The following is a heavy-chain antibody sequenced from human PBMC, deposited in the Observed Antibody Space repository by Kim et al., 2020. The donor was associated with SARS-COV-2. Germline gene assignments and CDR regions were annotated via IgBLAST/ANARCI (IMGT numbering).Heavy chain of an antibody. V-gene: IGHV1-2*02. D-gene: IGHD1-26*01. Sequence: ASVKVSCNVSGGTFTDYWIQWVRQAPGQGLEWMGWINLKSGGTQYSPKFQGRVSMTRDTSISTAYIELTALKSDDTAVYYCARDHGGTSNWEFDYWGQGTLVTVSS. CDR1: GGTFTDYW. CDR2: INLKSGGT. J-gene: IGHJ4*02. CDR3: ARDHGGTSNWEFDY.